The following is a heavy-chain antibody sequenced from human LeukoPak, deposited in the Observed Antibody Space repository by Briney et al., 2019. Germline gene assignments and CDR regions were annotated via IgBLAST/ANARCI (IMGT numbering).Heavy chain of an antibody. D-gene: IGHD1-26*01. Sequence: TGGSLRLSCEASGFTFSSYAMSWVRQAPGKGLEWVSSISSSSSYIYYADSVKGRFTISRDNAKNSLYLQMNSLRAEDTAVYYCARGPGLSGSYYAFDYGGQGTLVSVSS. V-gene: IGHV3-21*01. CDR2: ISSSSSYI. CDR3: ARGPGLSGSYYAFDY. CDR1: GFTFSSYA. J-gene: IGHJ4*02.